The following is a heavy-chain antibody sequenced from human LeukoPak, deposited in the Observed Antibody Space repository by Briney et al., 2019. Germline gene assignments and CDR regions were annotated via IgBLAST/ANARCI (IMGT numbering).Heavy chain of an antibody. CDR1: GFTFSDYY. CDR3: ARDKVARYYYYGMDV. CDR2: ISSSGSTI. Sequence: PGGSLGLPCAASGFTFSDYYMSWIRQAPGKGLEWVSYISSSGSTIYYADSVKGRFTISRDNAKNSLYLQMNSLRAEDTAVYYCARDKVARYYYYGMDVWGQGTTVTVSS. J-gene: IGHJ6*02. V-gene: IGHV3-11*01.